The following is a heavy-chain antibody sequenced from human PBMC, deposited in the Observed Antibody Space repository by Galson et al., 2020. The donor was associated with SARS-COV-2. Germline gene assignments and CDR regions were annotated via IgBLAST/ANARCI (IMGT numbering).Heavy chain of an antibody. CDR2: IVVGSGNT. V-gene: IGHV1-58*02. D-gene: IGHD2-2*01. CDR1: GFTFTSSA. CDR3: AAPYCSSTSCRDAFDI. Sequence: SVKVSCKASGFTFTSSAMQWVRQARGQRLEWIGWIVVGSGNTNYAQKFQERVTITRDMSTSTAYMELSSLRSEDTAVYYCAAPYCSSTSCRDAFDIWGQGTMVTVSS. J-gene: IGHJ3*02.